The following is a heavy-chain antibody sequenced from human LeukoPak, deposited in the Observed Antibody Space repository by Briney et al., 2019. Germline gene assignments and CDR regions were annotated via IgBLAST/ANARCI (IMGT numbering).Heavy chain of an antibody. J-gene: IGHJ4*02. CDR3: ARGSYYGSGSPFDY. V-gene: IGHV1-2*02. D-gene: IGHD3-10*01. CDR2: INPNSGGT. Sequence: ASVKVSCKASGYTFTGYYMHWVRQAPGQGLGWMGWINPNSGGTNYAQKFQGRVTMTRDTSISTAYMELSRLRSDDTAVYYCARGSYYGSGSPFDYWGQGTLVTVSS. CDR1: GYTFTGYY.